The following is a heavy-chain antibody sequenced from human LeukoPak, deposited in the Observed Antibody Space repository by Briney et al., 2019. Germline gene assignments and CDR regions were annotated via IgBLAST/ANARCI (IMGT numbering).Heavy chain of an antibody. V-gene: IGHV4-39*01. CDR3: ARSGGSYRRGGFDY. Sequence: SETLSLTCTLSRGSIISSSYYWGWTRQPPGNGLGWIGSIYYSGSTYYHPFRKSPVTISVDTSKNQFSLKLSSVTAADTAVYYCARSGGSYRRGGFDYWGQGTLVTVSS. CDR2: IYYSGST. D-gene: IGHD1-26*01. CDR1: RGSIISSSYY. J-gene: IGHJ4*02.